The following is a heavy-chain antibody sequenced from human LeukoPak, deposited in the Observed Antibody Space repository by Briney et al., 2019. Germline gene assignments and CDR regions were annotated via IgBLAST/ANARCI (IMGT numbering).Heavy chain of an antibody. CDR1: GYTFTGYY. CDR3: ARVRSLDY. V-gene: IGHV1-2*02. J-gene: IGHJ4*02. Sequence: WASVKASCKASGYTFTGYYIHWVRQAPGQGLEWMGWINSNSGATNYAQKFQGRVTMTRDTSITTAYMELSSLRSDDTAVYYCARVRSLDYWGQGTLVTVSS. CDR2: INSNSGAT.